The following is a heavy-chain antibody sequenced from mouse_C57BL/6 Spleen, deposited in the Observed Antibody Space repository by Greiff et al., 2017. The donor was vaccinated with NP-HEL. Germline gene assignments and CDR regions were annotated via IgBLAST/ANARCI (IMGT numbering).Heavy chain of an antibody. CDR2: IDPENGDT. CDR1: GFNIKDDY. CDR3: TTITTDDY. Sequence: VQLQQSGAELVRPGASVKLSCTASGFNIKDDYMHWVKQRPEQGLEWIGWIDPENGDTEYASKFQGKATITADTSSNTAYLQLSSLTSEDTAVYYCTTITTDDYWGQGTTLTVSS. D-gene: IGHD1-1*01. V-gene: IGHV14-4*01. J-gene: IGHJ2*01.